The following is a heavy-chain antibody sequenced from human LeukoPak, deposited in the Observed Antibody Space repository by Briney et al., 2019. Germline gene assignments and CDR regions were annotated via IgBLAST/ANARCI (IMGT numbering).Heavy chain of an antibody. CDR1: GFTFSTYW. CDR3: ARELDWILFDY. Sequence: PGGSLRLSCAASGFTFSTYWMHWVRQAPGKGLVWVARIRPEGTTTAYADSVKGRFTISRGNAKNTLFLQMNSLSAEDTAVYHCARELDWILFDYWGEGTLVSVSS. V-gene: IGHV3-74*03. J-gene: IGHJ4*02. CDR2: IRPEGTTT. D-gene: IGHD3-9*01.